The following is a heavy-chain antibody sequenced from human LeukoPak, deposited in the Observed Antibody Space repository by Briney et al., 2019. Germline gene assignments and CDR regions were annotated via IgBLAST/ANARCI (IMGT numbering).Heavy chain of an antibody. Sequence: SETLSLTCTVSGGSISSGGYYWSWLRQPPGKGLEWIGYIYYSGSTYYNPSLKSRVTISVDTSKNQFSLKLSSVTAADTAVYYCARVVVRLPKPGNWFDPWGQGTLVTVSS. CDR1: GGSISSGGYY. J-gene: IGHJ5*02. CDR3: ARVVVRLPKPGNWFDP. D-gene: IGHD2-2*01. V-gene: IGHV4-30-4*08. CDR2: IYYSGST.